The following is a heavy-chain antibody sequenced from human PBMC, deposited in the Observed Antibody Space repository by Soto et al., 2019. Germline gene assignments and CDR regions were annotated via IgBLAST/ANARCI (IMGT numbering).Heavy chain of an antibody. CDR1: EDSSTSHC. Sequence: LCDTCSVVEDSSTSHCWTRIRQHPEKGLEWIGYIYYSGCTYYNPSLKSRVTISVDTSKNQFSLKLSSVTAADTAVYYCAAGVISPYYFDYWGQGTLVTVSS. CDR3: AAGVISPYYFDY. CDR2: IYYSGCT. J-gene: IGHJ4*02. D-gene: IGHD3-22*01. V-gene: IGHV4-59*06.